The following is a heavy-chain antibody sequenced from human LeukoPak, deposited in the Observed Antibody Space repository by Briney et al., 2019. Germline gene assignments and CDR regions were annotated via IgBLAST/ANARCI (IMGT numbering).Heavy chain of an antibody. D-gene: IGHD1-26*01. J-gene: IGHJ1*01. Sequence: SETLSLTCTVSGGSISSSSYYWGWIRQPPGKGLEWIGSIYYSGSTYYNPSLKSRVTISVDTSKNQFSLKLSSVTAAGTAVYYCARPLVGGSSEHWGQGTLVTVSS. CDR1: GGSISSSSYY. CDR2: IYYSGST. CDR3: ARPLVGGSSEH. V-gene: IGHV4-39*01.